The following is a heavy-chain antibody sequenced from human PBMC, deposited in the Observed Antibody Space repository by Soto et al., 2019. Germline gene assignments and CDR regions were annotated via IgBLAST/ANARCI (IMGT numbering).Heavy chain of an antibody. CDR3: ATSVNSAMAFDY. D-gene: IGHD5-18*01. CDR2: INPNGGIT. J-gene: IGHJ4*02. CDR1: GYTLTHYY. V-gene: IGHV1-46*01. Sequence: QVKLMQSGAEVKKPGASVRVSCKASGYTLTHYYIHWVRQAPGQGLEWMGIINPNGGITTYAQKFRAGFTMTRDTSTSTVYLELSSLRSEDSAVYYCATSVNSAMAFDYWGQGTLVAVSS.